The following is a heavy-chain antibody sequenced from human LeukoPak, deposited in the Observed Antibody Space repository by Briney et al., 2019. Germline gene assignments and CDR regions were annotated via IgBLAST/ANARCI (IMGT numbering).Heavy chain of an antibody. CDR1: GFTLSDYY. CDR2: ISSRGSTI. V-gene: IGHV3-11*01. D-gene: IGHD3-3*01. CDR3: ARDLPFWSGYSDY. Sequence: PGGSLRLSCGACGFTLSDYYVSWIRQARGEGVEGVSYISSRGSTIYYADSVEGRFTLSRDNAKTSLSLQMNSLSAEDTAVYYCARDLPFWSGYSDYWGQGTLVTVSS. J-gene: IGHJ4*02.